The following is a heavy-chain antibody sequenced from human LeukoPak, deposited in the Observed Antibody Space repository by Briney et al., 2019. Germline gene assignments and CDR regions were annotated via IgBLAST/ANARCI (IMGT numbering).Heavy chain of an antibody. CDR3: ARDMGHAFDI. J-gene: IGHJ3*02. CDR1: GFTFSSYA. V-gene: IGHV3-7*01. D-gene: IGHD1-26*01. Sequence: PGGFLRLSCAASGFTFSSYAMSWVRQAPGKGLEWVANIKQDGSEKYYVDSVKGRFTISRDNAKNSLYLQMNSLRAEDTAVYYCARDMGHAFDIWGQGTMVTVSS. CDR2: IKQDGSEK.